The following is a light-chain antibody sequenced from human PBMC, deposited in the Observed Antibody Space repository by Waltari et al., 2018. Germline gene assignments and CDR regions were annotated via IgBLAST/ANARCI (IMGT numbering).Light chain of an antibody. J-gene: IGKJ1*01. V-gene: IGKV3-20*01. CDR3: QHYVNLPVT. CDR1: QSVSSA. Sequence: EIVLTPSPGNLSLSPGDRAPLSCRASQSVSSALAWYQQKPGQAPRLLIYAASPRATGVPDRFSGSGSGTDFSLTISRLDPEDFAVYYCQHYVNLPVTFGQGTKVEI. CDR2: AAS.